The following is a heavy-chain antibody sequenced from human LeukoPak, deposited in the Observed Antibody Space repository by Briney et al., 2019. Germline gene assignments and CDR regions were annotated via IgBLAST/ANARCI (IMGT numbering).Heavy chain of an antibody. V-gene: IGHV4-34*01. Sequence: SETLALTCAVYGGSFSGYYWSWIRQPPGKGLEWIGETNHSGSTNYNPSLKSRVTISVDTSKNQFSLKLSSVTAADTAVYYCASTFLSNHTTTVTKMGYFDYWGQGTLVTVSS. CDR3: ASTFLSNHTTTVTKMGYFDY. D-gene: IGHD4-17*01. CDR1: GGSFSGYY. J-gene: IGHJ4*02. CDR2: TNHSGST.